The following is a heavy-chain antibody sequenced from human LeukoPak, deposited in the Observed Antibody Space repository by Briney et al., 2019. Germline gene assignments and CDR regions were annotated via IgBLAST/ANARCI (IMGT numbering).Heavy chain of an antibody. J-gene: IGHJ4*02. Sequence: GGSLRLSCAASGFTFSDYYMSWIRQAPGKGLEWVSSISSTSRRLYYAGSVKGRFTISRDNAENSLYLQMSSLRAEDTAVYYCARASGFAGELDYWGQGTLVTVSS. CDR1: GFTFSDYY. D-gene: IGHD3-10*01. CDR2: ISSTSRRL. CDR3: ARASGFAGELDY. V-gene: IGHV3-11*01.